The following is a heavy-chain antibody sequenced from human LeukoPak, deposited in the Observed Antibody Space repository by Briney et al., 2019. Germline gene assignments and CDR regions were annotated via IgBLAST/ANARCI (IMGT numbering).Heavy chain of an antibody. CDR2: INHSGST. Sequence: SETLSLTCAVYGGPFSGYYWSWIRQPPGKGLEWIGEINHSGSTNYNPSLKSRVTISVDTSKNQFSLKLSSVTAADTAVYYCARHVYKTLIPYWYFDLWGRGTLVTVSS. CDR3: ARHVYKTLIPYWYFDL. J-gene: IGHJ2*01. CDR1: GGPFSGYY. D-gene: IGHD1-1*01. V-gene: IGHV4-34*01.